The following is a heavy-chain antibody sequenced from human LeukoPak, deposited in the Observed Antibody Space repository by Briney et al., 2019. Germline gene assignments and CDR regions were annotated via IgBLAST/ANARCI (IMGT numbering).Heavy chain of an antibody. CDR2: IYYSGST. Sequence: SETLSLTCTVSGGSISSSSYYWGLIRQPPGKGLEWIGSIYYSGSTYYNPSLKSRVTISVDTSKNQFSLKLSSVTAADTAVYYCARGSNSWYRSDTGYFQHWGQGTLVTVSS. CDR1: GGSISSSSYY. V-gene: IGHV4-39*07. CDR3: ARGSNSWYRSDTGYFQH. J-gene: IGHJ1*01. D-gene: IGHD6-13*01.